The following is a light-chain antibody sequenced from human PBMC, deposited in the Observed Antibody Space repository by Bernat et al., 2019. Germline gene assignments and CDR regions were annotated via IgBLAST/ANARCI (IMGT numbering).Light chain of an antibody. V-gene: IGLV2-14*03. CDR2: DVR. CDR3: SSYTSSSTLV. Sequence: QSALTQPASVSGSPGQSITISCTGTSSDVGAYNYVSWYQQHPGRAPKLMIYDVRDRPSGISNRFSGSKSGNTASLTISGLLAEAEADYYCSSYTSSSTLVFGGGTRLTVL. CDR1: SSDVGAYNY. J-gene: IGLJ3*02.